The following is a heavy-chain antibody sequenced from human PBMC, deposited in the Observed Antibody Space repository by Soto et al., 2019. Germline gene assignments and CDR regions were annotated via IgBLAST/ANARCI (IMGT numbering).Heavy chain of an antibody. J-gene: IGHJ4*02. V-gene: IGHV3-23*01. CDR1: EVTFSSYD. CDR2: ISGSGGST. Sequence: EVQLLDSGGGLGQPGGSLHLSGAASEVTFSSYDMSWDRQAPGKGLEWVSAISGSGGSTYDADSVKGRFTISRDNTKNTLYLHMNSLRAEDTAVYYCAKNIQGQWMEINQFDCLGQGTLVTFS. CDR3: AKNIQGQWMEINQFDC. D-gene: IGHD6-19*01.